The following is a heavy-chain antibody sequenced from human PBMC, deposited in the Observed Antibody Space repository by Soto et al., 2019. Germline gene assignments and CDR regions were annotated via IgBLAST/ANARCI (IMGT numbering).Heavy chain of an antibody. V-gene: IGHV1-24*01. CDR3: APHILYSSGWPLDY. D-gene: IGHD6-19*01. Sequence: GASVKASCKVSGYTLAELSMHWVRLAPGKGLEWMGGFDPEDGETIYAQKFQGRVTMTEDTSTDTAYMELSSLRSEDTAVYYCAPHILYSSGWPLDYWGQGTLVTVSS. J-gene: IGHJ4*02. CDR2: FDPEDGET. CDR1: GYTLAELS.